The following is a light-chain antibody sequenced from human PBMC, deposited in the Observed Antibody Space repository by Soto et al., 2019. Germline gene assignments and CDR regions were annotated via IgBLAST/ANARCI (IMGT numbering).Light chain of an antibody. CDR2: AAS. Sequence: TRAPYARCACVGARVTNTCLASQNIVKYLNWYQRKPGKAPKLLIYAASTLQSGVPSRFSGSGSGTDFNLTLSTLQPEDFAPSYCQQLNSYPRTFGQGTKVDIK. CDR1: QNIVKY. CDR3: QQLNSYPRT. J-gene: IGKJ1*01. V-gene: IGKV1-17*01.